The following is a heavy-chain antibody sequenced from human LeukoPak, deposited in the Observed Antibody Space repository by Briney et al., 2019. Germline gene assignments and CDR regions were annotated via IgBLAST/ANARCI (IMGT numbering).Heavy chain of an antibody. CDR2: ISGSGGST. CDR3: AKEGRQCSSTSCYSNDY. J-gene: IGHJ4*02. Sequence: PSETLSLTCTVSGGSISSYYWSWVRQAPGKGLEWVSAISGSGGSTYYADSVKGRFTISRDNSKNTLYLQMNSLRAEDTAVYYCAKEGRQCSSTSCYSNDYWGQGTLVTVSS. D-gene: IGHD2-2*01. CDR1: GGSISSYY. V-gene: IGHV3-23*01.